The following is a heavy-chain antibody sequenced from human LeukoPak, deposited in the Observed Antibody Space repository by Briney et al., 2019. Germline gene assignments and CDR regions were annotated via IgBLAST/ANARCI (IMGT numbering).Heavy chain of an antibody. Sequence: SETLSLTCTVSGGSISSGDYYWSWIRQPPGKGLERIGYIYYSGSTYYNPSLKSRVTISVDTSKNQFSLKLSSVTAADTAVYYCARGNRRYDFWSGCQYNWFDPWGQGTLVTVSS. CDR3: ARGNRRYDFWSGCQYNWFDP. J-gene: IGHJ5*02. V-gene: IGHV4-30-4*01. CDR2: IYYSGST. CDR1: GGSISSGDYY. D-gene: IGHD3-3*01.